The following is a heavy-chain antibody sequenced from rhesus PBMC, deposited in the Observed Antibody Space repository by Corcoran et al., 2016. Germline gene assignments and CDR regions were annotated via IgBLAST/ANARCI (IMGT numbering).Heavy chain of an antibody. V-gene: IGHV4S11*01. J-gene: IGHJ2*01. CDR3: ARTRPQRVQFGHWYFDL. Sequence: QLQLQESGPGLLKLSETLSLTCAVAGASIRISYWSWFPQPPGKGLGGIGYIYGSGSSTNYNPSLKSRVTLSVDTSKNQLSLKLSSVTAADTAVYCCARTRPQRVQFGHWYFDLWGPGTPITISS. D-gene: IGHD5-24*01. CDR2: IYGSGSST. CDR1: GASIRISY.